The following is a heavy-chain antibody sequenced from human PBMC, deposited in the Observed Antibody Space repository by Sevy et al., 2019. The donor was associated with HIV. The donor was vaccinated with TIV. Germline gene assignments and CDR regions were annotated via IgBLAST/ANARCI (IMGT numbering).Heavy chain of an antibody. Sequence: GGSLRLSCAASGFTFSSYAMHWVRQAPGKGLEWVAVIWYDGSNKYYADSVKGRFTISRDNSKNTLYLQMNSLRAEDTAVYYCARVGITGTTGIDYWGQGTLVTVSS. J-gene: IGHJ4*02. D-gene: IGHD1-7*01. CDR2: IWYDGSNK. CDR3: ARVGITGTTGIDY. CDR1: GFTFSSYA. V-gene: IGHV3-33*08.